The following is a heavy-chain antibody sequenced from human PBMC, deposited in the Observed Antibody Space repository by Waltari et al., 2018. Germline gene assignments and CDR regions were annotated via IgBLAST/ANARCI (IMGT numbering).Heavy chain of an antibody. J-gene: IGHJ4*02. CDR1: GYSISSGYY. D-gene: IGHD1-7*01. CDR3: ARHQTGTISTGLDY. V-gene: IGHV4-38-2*01. CDR2: IYHSGST. Sequence: QVQLQESGPGLVKPSETLSLTCAVSGYSISSGYYWGWIRQPPGKGLEWIGSIYHSGSTYSNPSRKSRVAISLDTSKNQFSLKLSSVTAAETAVYYCARHQTGTISTGLDYWGQGTLVTVSS.